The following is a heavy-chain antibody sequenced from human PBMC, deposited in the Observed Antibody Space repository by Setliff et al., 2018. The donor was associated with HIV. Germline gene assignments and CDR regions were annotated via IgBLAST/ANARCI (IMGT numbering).Heavy chain of an antibody. Sequence: PSETLSLTCTVSGGSINTYYWSWIRQPAGKGLEWIGRFYTSGSTNYNPSLKSRVTMSVDTSKNQFSLKLNSVTAADTAIYYCARHRDGGTYPLDYWGQGTLVTVSS. V-gene: IGHV4-4*07. CDR1: GGSINTYY. D-gene: IGHD1-26*01. CDR3: ARHRDGGTYPLDY. CDR2: FYTSGST. J-gene: IGHJ4*02.